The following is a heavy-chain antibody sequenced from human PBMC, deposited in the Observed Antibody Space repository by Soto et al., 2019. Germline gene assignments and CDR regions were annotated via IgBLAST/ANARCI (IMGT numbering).Heavy chain of an antibody. Sequence: LRLSCAASGFTFSSYAMTWVRQAPGKGLEWVSTITGSGGTTYYADSVKGRFTISRDSSNNTLYLQMNSLRSEDTAVFYCAKGIGWVGNSVVDHWGQGTLVTVSS. CDR1: GFTFSSYA. CDR2: ITGSGGTT. CDR3: AKGIGWVGNSVVDH. V-gene: IGHV3-23*01. J-gene: IGHJ4*02. D-gene: IGHD4-4*01.